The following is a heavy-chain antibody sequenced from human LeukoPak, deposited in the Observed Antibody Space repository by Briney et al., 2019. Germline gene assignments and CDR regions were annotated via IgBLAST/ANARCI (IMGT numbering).Heavy chain of an antibody. V-gene: IGHV3-30-3*01. D-gene: IGHD4-17*01. CDR1: GFSFSHFA. CDR2: ISYDGSNK. J-gene: IGHJ4*02. Sequence: GGSLRLSCAASGFSFSHFAMHWVRQAPGKGLEWVAVISYDGSNKYSADSVKGRFTISRHNSKNTLYLQVDSLRTEDTAVYYCARESYGDLHFDYWGQGTLVTVSS. CDR3: ARESYGDLHFDY.